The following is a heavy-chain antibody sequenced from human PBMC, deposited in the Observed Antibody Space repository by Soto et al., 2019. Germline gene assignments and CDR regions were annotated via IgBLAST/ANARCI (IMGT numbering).Heavy chain of an antibody. CDR1: GGSINSGGYY. V-gene: IGHV4-31*03. CDR3: ARTARATVTMGGYYYYDMDV. J-gene: IGHJ6*02. D-gene: IGHD4-17*01. CDR2: IYQSGSA. Sequence: QVQLQESGPGLVKPSQTLSLTCTVSGGSINSGGYYWTWIRQHPGKGLEWIGHIYQSGSAYYNPSLNSRVTMSVDTSKNQFSLKLTSVTAADTAVYYCARTARATVTMGGYYYYDMDVWGQGTTVTVSS.